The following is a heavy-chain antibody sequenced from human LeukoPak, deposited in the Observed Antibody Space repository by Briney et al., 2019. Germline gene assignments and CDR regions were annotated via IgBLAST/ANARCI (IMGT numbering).Heavy chain of an antibody. CDR2: ISSSSSYI. CDR1: GFTVTTLA. D-gene: IGHD4-17*01. Sequence: GGSLRLSCAGSGFTVTTLAMTWVRQAPGKGLEWVSSISSSSSYIYYADSVKGRFTISRDNAKNSLYLQMNSLRAEDTAVYYCARKRTTSYAFDIWGQGTMVTVSS. J-gene: IGHJ3*02. V-gene: IGHV3-21*01. CDR3: ARKRTTSYAFDI.